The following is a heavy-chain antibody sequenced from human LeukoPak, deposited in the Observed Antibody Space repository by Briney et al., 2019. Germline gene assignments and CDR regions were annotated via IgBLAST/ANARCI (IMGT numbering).Heavy chain of an antibody. CDR1: GFTFSSYS. CDR3: ARDADPTLYYYDSSGYAH. D-gene: IGHD3-22*01. CDR2: ISGSGDST. V-gene: IGHV3-21*01. Sequence: GSLRLSCAASGFTFSSYSMNWVRQAPGKGLEWVSAISGSGDSTHYADSVKGRFTISRDNAKNSLYLQMNSLRAEDTAVYYCARDADPTLYYYDSSGYAHWGQGTLVTVSS. J-gene: IGHJ1*01.